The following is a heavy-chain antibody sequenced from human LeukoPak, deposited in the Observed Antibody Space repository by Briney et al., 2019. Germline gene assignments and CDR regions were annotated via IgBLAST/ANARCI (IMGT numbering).Heavy chain of an antibody. CDR1: GFTFNTYS. CDR2: ISSSTNYI. J-gene: IGHJ4*02. Sequence: GGSLRLSCAASGFTFNTYSMNWVRRAPGKGLELVSSISSSTNYIYYADSVKGRFTISRDNAKNSLYLQMNSPRAEDTAVCYCARDYYGDYFFDYWGRGTLVTVSS. CDR3: ARDYYGDYFFDY. D-gene: IGHD4-17*01. V-gene: IGHV3-21*01.